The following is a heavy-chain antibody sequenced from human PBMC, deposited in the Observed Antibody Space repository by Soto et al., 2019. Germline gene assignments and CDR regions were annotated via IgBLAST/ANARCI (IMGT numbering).Heavy chain of an antibody. Sequence: QVQLQESGPGLVKPSETLSLLCFVSGEAVGSGQSYWNWIRQAPGKGLEWIGHTSVTGAMKYSASLKSRVTMSVDTSKSQISLTLTSVTAAYSATYFCVRGRADSAGSSLGRRMDVWGQGTTVTVAS. D-gene: IGHD3-10*01. J-gene: IGHJ6*02. CDR1: GEAVGSGQSY. V-gene: IGHV4-61*01. CDR3: VRGRADSAGSSLGRRMDV. CDR2: TSVTGAM.